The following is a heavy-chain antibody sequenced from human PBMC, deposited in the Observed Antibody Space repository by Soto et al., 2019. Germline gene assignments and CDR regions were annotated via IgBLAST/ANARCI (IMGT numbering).Heavy chain of an antibody. CDR3: AKDLLDIVVVPAAMPQSGMDV. V-gene: IGHV3-23*01. Sequence: GGSLRLSCAASGFTFSSYAMSWVRQAPGKGLEWVSAISGSGGSTYYADSVKGRFTISRDNSKNTLYLQMNSLRAEDTAVYYCAKDLLDIVVVPAAMPQSGMDVWGQGTTVTVSS. CDR2: ISGSGGST. D-gene: IGHD2-2*01. J-gene: IGHJ6*02. CDR1: GFTFSSYA.